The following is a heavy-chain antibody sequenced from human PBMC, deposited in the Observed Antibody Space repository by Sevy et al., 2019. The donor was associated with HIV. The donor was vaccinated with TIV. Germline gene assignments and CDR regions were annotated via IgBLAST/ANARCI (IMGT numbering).Heavy chain of an antibody. J-gene: IGHJ4*02. CDR1: GYTFTSYD. V-gene: IGHV1-8*01. CDR2: MNPNSGNT. CDR3: ARGEAFDFWSGYLFDY. Sequence: ASVKVSCKASGYTFTSYDINWVRQATGQGLEWMGWMNPNSGNTGYAQKFQGRVTMTRNTSISTAYMGLSSLRSEDTAVYYCARGEAFDFWSGYLFDYWGQGTLVTVSS. D-gene: IGHD3-3*01.